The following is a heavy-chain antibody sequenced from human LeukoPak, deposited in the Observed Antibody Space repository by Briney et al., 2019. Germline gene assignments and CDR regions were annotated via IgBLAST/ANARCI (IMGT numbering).Heavy chain of an antibody. CDR2: IYSGGRM. D-gene: IGHD5-18*01. V-gene: IGHV3-66*01. J-gene: IGHJ4*02. Sequence: GGSLRLSCAASGFTVSSNYMSWVRQAPGKGLEWVSLIYSGGRMFYADSVKGRFIISTDNSKNTLYLQMNSLRAEDTAVYYCASGYSYGKVDYWGQGTLVTVSS. CDR3: ASGYSYGKVDY. CDR1: GFTVSSNY.